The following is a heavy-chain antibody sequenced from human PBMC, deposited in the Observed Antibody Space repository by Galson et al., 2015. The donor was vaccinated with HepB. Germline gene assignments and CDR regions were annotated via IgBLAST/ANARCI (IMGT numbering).Heavy chain of an antibody. Sequence: SLRLSCAASGFTFSNYAMGWVRQAPGKGLEWVSGIGGSGGSTHYADSVRGRFTISRDNSKNTLYLQMNSLRAEDTAVYYCAKERVTANTPFDYWGQGTLVTVSS. J-gene: IGHJ4*02. CDR2: IGGSGGST. D-gene: IGHD2-21*02. CDR3: AKERVTANTPFDY. CDR1: GFTFSNYA. V-gene: IGHV3-23*01.